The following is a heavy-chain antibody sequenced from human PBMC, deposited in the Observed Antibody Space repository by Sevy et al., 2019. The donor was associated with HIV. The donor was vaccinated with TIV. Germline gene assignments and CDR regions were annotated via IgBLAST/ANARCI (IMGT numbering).Heavy chain of an antibody. D-gene: IGHD1-26*01. CDR2: MNPNSGNT. J-gene: IGHJ1*01. Sequence: ASVKVSCKASGYTFTSYDIKWVRQATGQGLEWMGWMNPNSGNTGYAQNFQGRVTMTRNTSISTAYMELSSLRSEDTAMYYCARGGGSYLEYFQHWGQGTLVTVSS. CDR1: GYTFTSYD. CDR3: ARGGGSYLEYFQH. V-gene: IGHV1-8*01.